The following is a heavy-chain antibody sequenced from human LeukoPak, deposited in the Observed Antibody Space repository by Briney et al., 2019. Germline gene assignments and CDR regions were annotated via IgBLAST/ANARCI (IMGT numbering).Heavy chain of an antibody. CDR3: ARDLGYYYGSGSYSFFDY. Sequence: PGGSLRLSCAASGFTFSDYYMSWIRQAPGKGLEWVSYTSSSGSTIYYADSVKGRFTISRDNAKNSLYLQMNSLRAEDTAVYYCARDLGYYYGSGSYSFFDYWGQGTLVTVSS. D-gene: IGHD3-10*01. CDR2: TSSSGSTI. V-gene: IGHV3-11*01. CDR1: GFTFSDYY. J-gene: IGHJ4*02.